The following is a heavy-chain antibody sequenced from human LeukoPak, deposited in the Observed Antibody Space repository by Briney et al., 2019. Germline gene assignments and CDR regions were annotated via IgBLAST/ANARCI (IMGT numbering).Heavy chain of an antibody. CDR1: GFTFSSYA. D-gene: IGHD3-10*01. J-gene: IGHJ4*02. CDR2: ISGSGGST. Sequence: GSLRLSCAASGFTFSSYAMSWVRQAPRKGLEWVSAISGSGGSTYYADSVKGRFTISRDNSKNTLYLQMNSLRAEDTAVYYCAKDPMVRGVITTNYFDYWGQGTLVTVSS. V-gene: IGHV3-23*01. CDR3: AKDPMVRGVITTNYFDY.